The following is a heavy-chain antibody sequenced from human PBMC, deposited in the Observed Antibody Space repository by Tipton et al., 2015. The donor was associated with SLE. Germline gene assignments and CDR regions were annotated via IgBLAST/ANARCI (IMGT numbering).Heavy chain of an antibody. CDR1: GGSFSGYY. Sequence: TLSLTCAVYGGSFSGYYWSWIRQPPGKGLEWIGEINHSGSTNYNPSLKSRVTISVDTSKNQFSLKLSSVTAADTAVYYCASGVGGSHPFGELSWLAVWGQGTTVTVSS. CDR3: ASGVGGSHPFGELSWLAV. CDR2: INHSGST. D-gene: IGHD3-10*01. J-gene: IGHJ6*02. V-gene: IGHV4-34*01.